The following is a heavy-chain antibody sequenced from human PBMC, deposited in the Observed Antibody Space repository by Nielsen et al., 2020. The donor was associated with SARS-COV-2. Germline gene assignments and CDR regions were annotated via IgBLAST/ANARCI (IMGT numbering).Heavy chain of an antibody. CDR3: ARYYGSNSWYYSLYYYYYYGMDV. D-gene: IGHD6-13*01. CDR1: GYTFTSYG. J-gene: IGHJ6*02. Sequence: ASVKVSCKASGYTFTSYGISWVRHAPGQGLEWMGWISAYNGNTNFAQKLQGRVTMTTDTSTSTAYMELRSLRSDDTAVYYCARYYGSNSWYYSLYYYYYYGMDVWGQGTTVTVSS. CDR2: ISAYNGNT. V-gene: IGHV1-18*01.